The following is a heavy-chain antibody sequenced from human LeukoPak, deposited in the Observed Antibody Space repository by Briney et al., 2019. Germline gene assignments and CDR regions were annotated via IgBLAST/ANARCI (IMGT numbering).Heavy chain of an antibody. D-gene: IGHD6-19*01. V-gene: IGHV3-48*03. J-gene: IGHJ4*02. CDR3: AREEPDEAVAGGFDY. CDR1: GFTFSSYG. CDR2: ISSSGSTI. Sequence: GGSLRLSCAASGFTFSSYGMNWVRQAPGKGLEWVSYISSSGSTIYYADSVKGRFTISRDNAKNSLNLQMNSLRAEDTAVYYCAREEPDEAVAGGFDYWGQGTLVTVSS.